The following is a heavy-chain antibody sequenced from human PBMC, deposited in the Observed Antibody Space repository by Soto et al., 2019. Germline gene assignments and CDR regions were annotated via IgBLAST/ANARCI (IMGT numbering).Heavy chain of an antibody. CDR2: IKEDGSEK. V-gene: IGHV3-7*05. J-gene: IGHJ4*02. CDR1: GFTLSTAW. Sequence: EVQLVESGGGLVQPGGSLRLSCAASGFTLSTAWMTWVRQAPGKGLEWVANIKEDGSEKYYVDSVKGRFIISRDNAKNSLDLQMNSLKAEDTAVYYCVRSYDYWGQGTLVIVSS. CDR3: VRSYDY.